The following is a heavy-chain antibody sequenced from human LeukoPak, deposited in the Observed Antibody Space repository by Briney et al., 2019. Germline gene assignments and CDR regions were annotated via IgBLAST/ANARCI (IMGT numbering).Heavy chain of an antibody. Sequence: WGSLRLSCAASGFTFSNYGMTWVRQAPGKGLEWVSVISGSGGTTYYADSVRGRFTISRDNYKNTLYLQMNSLRAEDTAVYYCARAGYGNNYMDVWGNGTTVIVFS. J-gene: IGHJ6*03. V-gene: IGHV3-23*01. D-gene: IGHD5-18*01. CDR2: ISGSGGTT. CDR3: ARAGYGNNYMDV. CDR1: GFTFSNYG.